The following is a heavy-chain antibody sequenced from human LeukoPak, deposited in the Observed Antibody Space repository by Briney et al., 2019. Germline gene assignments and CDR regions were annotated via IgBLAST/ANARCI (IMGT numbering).Heavy chain of an antibody. CDR2: IRRSGNPI. CDR1: GFTFSSYS. Sequence: GGSRRLSCAASGFTFSSYSMNWVRQAPGKGLEWVAYIRRSGNPIYYADSVKGRFTISRDNAKNSLYLQMNSLRDEDTAVYYCVRDPDALDYWGPGTPVTVSS. CDR3: VRDPDALDY. V-gene: IGHV3-48*02. J-gene: IGHJ4*02.